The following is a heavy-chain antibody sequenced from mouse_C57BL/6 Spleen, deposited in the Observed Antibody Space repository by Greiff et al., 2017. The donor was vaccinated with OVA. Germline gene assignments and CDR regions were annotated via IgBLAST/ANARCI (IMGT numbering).Heavy chain of an antibody. CDR1: GYTFTSYW. V-gene: IGHV1-59*01. CDR3: ASYATVVATDCYFDV. Sequence: QVQLKQPGAELVRPGTSVKLSCKASGYTFTSYWMHWVKQRPGQGLEWIGVIDPSDSYTNYNQKFKGKATLTVDTSSSTAYMQLSSLTSEDSAVYYCASYATVVATDCYFDVWGTGTTVTVSS. D-gene: IGHD1-1*01. CDR2: IDPSDSYT. J-gene: IGHJ1*03.